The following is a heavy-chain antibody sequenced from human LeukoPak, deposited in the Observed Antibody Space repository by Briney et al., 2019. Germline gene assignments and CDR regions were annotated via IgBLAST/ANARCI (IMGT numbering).Heavy chain of an antibody. CDR2: INPNGGST. CDR3: ARGHDSSGLNWYFDL. CDR1: GYTFTSYY. Sequence: ASVKVSCKASGYTFTSYYMHWVRQAPGQGLEWMGIINPNGGSTTYAQKFQGRVTMTRDTSTSTVYMEVSSLRSEDTAVYYCARGHDSSGLNWYFDLWGRGTLVTVSS. D-gene: IGHD3-22*01. V-gene: IGHV1-46*01. J-gene: IGHJ2*01.